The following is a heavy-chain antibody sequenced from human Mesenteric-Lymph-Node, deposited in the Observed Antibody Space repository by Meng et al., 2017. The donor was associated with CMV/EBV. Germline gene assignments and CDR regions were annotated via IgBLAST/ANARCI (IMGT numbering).Heavy chain of an antibody. Sequence: GESLKISCAASGFTFSSYSMNWVRQAPGKGLEWVSSISSSSSYIYYADSVKGRFTISRDNAKNSLYLQMNSLTAEDTAMYYCASDKDYYFDHWGQGTLVTVSS. CDR2: ISSSSSYI. V-gene: IGHV3-21*01. D-gene: IGHD3/OR15-3a*01. CDR3: ASDKDYYFDH. J-gene: IGHJ4*02. CDR1: GFTFSSYS.